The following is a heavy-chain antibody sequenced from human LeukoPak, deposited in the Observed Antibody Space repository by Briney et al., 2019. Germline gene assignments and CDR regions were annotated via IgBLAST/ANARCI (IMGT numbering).Heavy chain of an antibody. V-gene: IGHV4-59*08. D-gene: IGHD3-22*01. CDR2: IYYSGST. CDR1: GGSISSYY. CDR3: ARLPDYDSSGYYYFAFDI. Sequence: PSETLSLTCTVSGGSISSYYWSWIRQPPGKGLEWIGYIYYSGSTNYNPSLKSRVAISVDTSKNQFSLKLSSVTVADTAVYYCARLPDYDSSGYYYFAFDIWGQGTMVTVSS. J-gene: IGHJ3*02.